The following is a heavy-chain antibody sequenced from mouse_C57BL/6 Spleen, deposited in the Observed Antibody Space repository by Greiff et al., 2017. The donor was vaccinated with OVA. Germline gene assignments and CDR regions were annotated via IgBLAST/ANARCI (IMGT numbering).Heavy chain of an antibody. V-gene: IGHV6-6*01. J-gene: IGHJ4*01. Sequence: DVMLVESGGGLVQPGGSMKLSCAASGFTFSDAWMDWVRQSPEKGLEWVAEIRNKANNHATYYAESVKGRFTISRDDSKSSVYLQMNSLRAEDTGIYYCTRTPYYGPYYYAMDYWGQGTSVTVSS. CDR1: GFTFSDAW. D-gene: IGHD1-1*01. CDR2: IRNKANNHAT. CDR3: TRTPYYGPYYYAMDY.